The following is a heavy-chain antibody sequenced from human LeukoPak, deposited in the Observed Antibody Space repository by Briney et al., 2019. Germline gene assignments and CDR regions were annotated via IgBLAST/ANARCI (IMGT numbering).Heavy chain of an antibody. CDR3: ARTGCYYDSSGYSY. V-gene: IGHV2-70*17. J-gene: IGHJ4*02. Sequence: SGPALVKPTQTLILTCTFSGFSLTTRGMCVSWIRQPPGKALEWLARIDWDDDKFYNTSLKTRLTISKDTSKNRVVLTMTNMDPVDTATYYCARTGCYYDSSGYSYWGQGTLVTVSS. CDR1: GFSLTTRGMC. CDR2: IDWDDDK. D-gene: IGHD3-22*01.